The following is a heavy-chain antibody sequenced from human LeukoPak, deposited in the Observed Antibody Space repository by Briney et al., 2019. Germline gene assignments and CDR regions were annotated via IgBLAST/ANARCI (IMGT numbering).Heavy chain of an antibody. CDR3: ASDLGSGWYLFDN. Sequence: ASVKVSCKAGGYIFTGYHMHWVRQAPGQGLEWMGWINPNSGTTNYAQKFQGRVTMTRDTSISTVYMELSRLTSDDTALYYCASDLGSGWYLFDNWGQGTLVTVSS. CDR2: INPNSGTT. CDR1: GYIFTGYH. J-gene: IGHJ4*02. D-gene: IGHD6-19*01. V-gene: IGHV1-2*02.